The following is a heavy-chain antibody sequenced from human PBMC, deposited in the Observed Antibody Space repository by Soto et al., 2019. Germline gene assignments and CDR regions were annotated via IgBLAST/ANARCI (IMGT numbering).Heavy chain of an antibody. D-gene: IGHD1-20*01. CDR1: GFTFSTYW. V-gene: IGHV3-74*01. Sequence: EVQLVESGGGLVQPGGSLRLSCAASGFTFSTYWMHWVRQALGKGLVWVSRINSDGSSTNYADSVKGRFAILRDNAKNTLYPQMNSLRAEDTALYYCARDNWNSNWGHGTLVTVSS. CDR3: ARDNWNSN. J-gene: IGHJ4*01. CDR2: INSDGSST.